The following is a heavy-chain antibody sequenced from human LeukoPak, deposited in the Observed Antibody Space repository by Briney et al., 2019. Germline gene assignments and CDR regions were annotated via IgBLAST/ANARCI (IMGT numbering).Heavy chain of an antibody. CDR2: ISGSGGST. Sequence: GGSLRLSCAASGFTFSSYAMSWVRQAPGKGLEWVSAISGSGGSTYYADSVKGRFTISRDNSKNTLYLQMNSLRAEDTAVYYCAKGGSGSYYNDLDYWGQGTLVTVS. V-gene: IGHV3-23*01. CDR1: GFTFSSYA. D-gene: IGHD3-10*01. J-gene: IGHJ4*02. CDR3: AKGGSGSYYNDLDY.